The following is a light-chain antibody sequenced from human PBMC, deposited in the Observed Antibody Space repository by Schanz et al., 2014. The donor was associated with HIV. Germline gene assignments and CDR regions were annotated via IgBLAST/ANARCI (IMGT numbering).Light chain of an antibody. Sequence: QSALTQPASVSGSLGQSITISCTGTNRDIGTYDFVSWYQQHPGTAPKLLIYDVTYRPSGVSNRFSGSKSGNTASLTISVLQAEDEADYYCCSYAGSSTLRVFGGGTKVTVL. J-gene: IGLJ2*01. CDR2: DVT. CDR1: NRDIGTYDF. V-gene: IGLV2-23*02. CDR3: CSYAGSSTLRV.